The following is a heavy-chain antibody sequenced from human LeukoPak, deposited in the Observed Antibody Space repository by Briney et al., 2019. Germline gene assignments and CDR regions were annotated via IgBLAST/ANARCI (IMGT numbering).Heavy chain of an antibody. J-gene: IGHJ4*02. CDR2: INHSGST. V-gene: IGHV4-34*01. D-gene: IGHD6-19*01. CDR1: GGSFSGYY. CDR3: ARHQWLGPFDS. Sequence: PSETLSLTCAVYGGSFSGYYWSWIRQPPGKGLEWIGEINHSGSTYYSPSLKSRVTISVDPSTNQFSLKLSSVTAADTAVYFCARHQWLGPFDSWGQGTPVTVSS.